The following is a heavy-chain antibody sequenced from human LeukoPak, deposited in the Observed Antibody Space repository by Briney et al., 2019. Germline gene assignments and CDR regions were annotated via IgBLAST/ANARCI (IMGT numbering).Heavy chain of an antibody. CDR3: ARGFVQTGYSSSSYVH. J-gene: IGHJ4*02. V-gene: IGHV3-66*01. CDR2: MFASGST. CDR1: GFTFSNTW. D-gene: IGHD6-13*01. Sequence: GGSLRLSCAASGFTFSNTWMSWVRQAPGKGLEWVSVMFASGSTYYADSVKGRFTFSRDIFRNTLYLQLNSLRVEDTALYYCARGFVQTGYSSSSYVHWGQGTLVTVSS.